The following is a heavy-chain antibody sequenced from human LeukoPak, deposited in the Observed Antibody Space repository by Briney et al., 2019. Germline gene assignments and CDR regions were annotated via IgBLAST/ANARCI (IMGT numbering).Heavy chain of an antibody. CDR2: TYYRSKWYN. Sequence: SQTLSLTCAISGDSVSSSSAAWNWIRQSPSRGLEWLGRTYYRSKWYNDYAVSVKSRITNNPDTSKNQFSLQLNSVTPEDTAVYYCARERGDSSGYYWSYYFDYWGQGTLVTVSS. J-gene: IGHJ4*02. CDR1: GDSVSSSSAA. CDR3: ARERGDSSGYYWSYYFDY. D-gene: IGHD3-22*01. V-gene: IGHV6-1*01.